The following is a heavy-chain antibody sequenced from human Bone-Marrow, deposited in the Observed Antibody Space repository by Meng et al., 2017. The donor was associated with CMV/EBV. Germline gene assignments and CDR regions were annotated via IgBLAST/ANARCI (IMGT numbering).Heavy chain of an antibody. D-gene: IGHD3-3*01. Sequence: GGSLRLSCAASGFTVSSNYMSWVRQAPGKGLEWVSAISGSGGSTYYADSVKGRFTISRDNAKNSLYLQMNSLRAEDTALYYCARGSKAFGVVIIGYFADWGQGNLVNVAS. CDR2: ISGSGGST. CDR3: ARGSKAFGVVIIGYFAD. CDR1: GFTVSSNY. J-gene: IGHJ4*02. V-gene: IGHV3-53*01.